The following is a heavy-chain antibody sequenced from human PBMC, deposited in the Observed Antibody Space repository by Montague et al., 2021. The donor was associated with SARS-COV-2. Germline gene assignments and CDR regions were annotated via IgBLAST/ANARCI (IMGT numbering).Heavy chain of an antibody. CDR3: ARVKLLRLDY. CDR1: GYTFSSYG. CDR2: ISAYNGNT. D-gene: IGHD5-12*01. J-gene: IGHJ4*02. V-gene: IGHV1-18*01. Sequence: SVKVSCKASGYTFSSYGISWVRQAPGQGLEWMGWISAYNGNTNYAQKLQGRVTMTTEKSTSTAYMELRSLRSDDTALYYCARVKLLRLDYWGQGTLVTVSS.